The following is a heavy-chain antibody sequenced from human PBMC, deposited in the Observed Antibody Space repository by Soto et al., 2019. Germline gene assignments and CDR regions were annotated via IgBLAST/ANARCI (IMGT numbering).Heavy chain of an antibody. CDR1: GDSVSSNSAA. V-gene: IGHV6-1*01. J-gene: IGHJ6*02. CDR2: TYYRSKWYN. CDR3: ARDREGYRYCSGGSCLYYYYGMDV. Sequence: PSQTLSLTCAISGDSVSSNSAAWNWIRQSPSRGLEWLGRTYYRSKWYNDYAVSVKSRITINPDTSKNQFSLQLNSVTPEDTAVYYCARDREGYRYCSGGSCLYYYYGMDVWGQGTTVTVS. D-gene: IGHD2-15*01.